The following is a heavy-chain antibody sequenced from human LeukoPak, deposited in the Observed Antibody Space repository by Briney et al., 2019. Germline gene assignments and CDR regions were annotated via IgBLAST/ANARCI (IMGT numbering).Heavy chain of an antibody. CDR2: ISGSGYTT. V-gene: IGHV3-23*01. CDR3: AKGGSGWYDSLVQTDY. J-gene: IGHJ4*02. D-gene: IGHD6-19*01. CDR1: GFTFSSYV. Sequence: GGSLRLSCAASGFTFSSYVMSWVRQAPGKGLEWVSTISGSGYTTHYADSVKGRFTISRDNSKNTLYLQMNSLRAEDTAVHYCAKGGSGWYDSLVQTDYWGQGTLVTVSS.